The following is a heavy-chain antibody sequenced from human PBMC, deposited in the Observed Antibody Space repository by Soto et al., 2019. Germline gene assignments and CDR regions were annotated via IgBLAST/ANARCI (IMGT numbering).Heavy chain of an antibody. CDR2: INYSGST. J-gene: IGHJ5*02. Sequence: SETLSLTCTVSGASISSYHWSWIRQPPGKRLEWIGHINYSGSTNYNPSLKSRVSISLDTSKNQFSLKLSSVTAADTAVYYCVRARRPSIAAADFWFDPWGQGTLVTVSS. CDR1: GASISSYH. CDR3: VRARRPSIAAADFWFDP. V-gene: IGHV4-59*01. D-gene: IGHD6-13*01.